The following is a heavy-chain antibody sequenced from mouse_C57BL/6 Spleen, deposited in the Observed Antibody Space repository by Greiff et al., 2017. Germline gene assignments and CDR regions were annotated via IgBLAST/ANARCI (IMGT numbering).Heavy chain of an antibody. CDR3: ARDYGSSTWYFDV. CDR1: GYTFTSYW. Sequence: KQSCKASGYTFTSYWMHWVKQRPGQGLEWIGEIDPSDSYTNYNQKFKGKSTLTVDKSSSTAYMQLSSLTSEDSAVYYCARDYGSSTWYFDVWGTGTTVTVSS. V-gene: IGHV1-69*01. J-gene: IGHJ1*03. D-gene: IGHD1-1*01. CDR2: IDPSDSYT.